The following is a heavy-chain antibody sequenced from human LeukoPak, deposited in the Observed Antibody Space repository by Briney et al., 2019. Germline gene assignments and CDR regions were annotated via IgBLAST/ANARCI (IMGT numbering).Heavy chain of an antibody. J-gene: IGHJ4*02. CDR3: AKDRGSSWYVVDY. D-gene: IGHD6-13*01. Sequence: PGGSLRLSFAASGFTFSSYSMNWVRQAPGKGLEWVSYISISSSTIYYADSVKGRFTISRDNAKNSLYLQMNSLRAEDTAFYYCAKDRGSSWYVVDYWGQGTLVTVSS. CDR2: ISISSSTI. V-gene: IGHV3-48*04. CDR1: GFTFSSYS.